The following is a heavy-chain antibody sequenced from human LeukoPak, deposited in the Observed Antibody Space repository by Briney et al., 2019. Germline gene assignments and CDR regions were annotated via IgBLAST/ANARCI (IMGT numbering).Heavy chain of an antibody. D-gene: IGHD1-1*01. CDR3: ARTNWTVDY. Sequence: PSETLSLTCAVYGGSFSGYYWSWIRQPPGKGLEWIGEINHSGSTNYNPSLKSRVTISVDTSKNQFSLKLSSVTAADTDVYYCARTNWTVDYWGQGTLVTVSS. J-gene: IGHJ4*02. V-gene: IGHV4-34*01. CDR2: INHSGST. CDR1: GGSFSGYY.